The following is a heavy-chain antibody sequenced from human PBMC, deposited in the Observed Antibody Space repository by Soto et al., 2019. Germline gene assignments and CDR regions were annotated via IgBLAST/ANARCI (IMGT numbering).Heavy chain of an antibody. CDR3: AKDLAYSSSGNFDY. CDR2: ISWNSGSM. J-gene: IGHJ4*02. D-gene: IGHD6-13*01. V-gene: IGHV3-9*01. CDR1: GFTFDDYA. Sequence: EVQLVESGGGLVQPGRSLRLSCAASGFTFDDYAMHWVRQTPGKGLEWVSGISWNSGSMGHADSVKGRFTISRDNAKNSLYLQMNSLRAEDTALYYCAKDLAYSSSGNFDYWGQGTLVTVSS.